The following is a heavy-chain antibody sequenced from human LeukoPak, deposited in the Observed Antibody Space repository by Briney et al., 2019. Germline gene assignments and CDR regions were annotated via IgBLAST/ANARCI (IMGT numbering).Heavy chain of an antibody. CDR2: ISGSGGST. CDR3: AKGLKGSSWHGDDY. J-gene: IGHJ4*02. V-gene: IGHV3-23*01. Sequence: GGSLRLSCAASGFTFRSYAMSWVRQAPGKGLEWVSAISGSGGSTYYADSVKGRFTISRDNSKNTLYLQMNSLRAEDTAVYYCAKGLKGSSWHGDDYWGQGTLVTVSS. D-gene: IGHD6-13*01. CDR1: GFTFRSYA.